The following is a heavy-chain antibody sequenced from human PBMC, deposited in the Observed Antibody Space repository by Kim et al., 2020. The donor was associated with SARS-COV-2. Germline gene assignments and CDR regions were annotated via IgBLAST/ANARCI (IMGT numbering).Heavy chain of an antibody. V-gene: IGHV3-30*02. J-gene: IGHJ4*02. D-gene: IGHD5-12*01. CDR3: AKDGGWLQSPHFDY. Sequence: ADAVKGRFTSSRDNSKNTLYLQMNSLRAEDTAVYYCAKDGGWLQSPHFDYWGQGTLVTVSS.